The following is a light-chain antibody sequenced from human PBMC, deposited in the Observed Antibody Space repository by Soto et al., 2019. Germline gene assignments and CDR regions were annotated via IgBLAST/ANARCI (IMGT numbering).Light chain of an antibody. V-gene: IGLV2-8*01. Sequence: QAVLTQPPSASGSPGQSVTISCTGTNSDFAGYNFVSWFQQHPGKAPRLIIYEVNERPSGVPHRFSGSKSGNTASLTISGLQAEDEADYYCSSYTSSSTPYVFGTGTKLTVL. CDR1: NSDFAGYNF. CDR3: SSYTSSSTPYV. J-gene: IGLJ1*01. CDR2: EVN.